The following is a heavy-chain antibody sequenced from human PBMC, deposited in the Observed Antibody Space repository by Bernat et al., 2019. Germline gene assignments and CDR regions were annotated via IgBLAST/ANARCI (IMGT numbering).Heavy chain of an antibody. D-gene: IGHD5-18*01. Sequence: QVQLVQSGAEVKKPGASVKVSCKASGYTLTGYYMHWVRQAPGQGLEWMGWINPNSGGTNYAQKFQGWVTMTRDTSISTAYMELSRLRSDDTAVYYCARSLRGYSYGWEGSYYFDYWGQGTLVTVSS. V-gene: IGHV1-2*04. CDR2: INPNSGGT. CDR3: ARSLRGYSYGWEGSYYFDY. J-gene: IGHJ4*02. CDR1: GYTLTGYY.